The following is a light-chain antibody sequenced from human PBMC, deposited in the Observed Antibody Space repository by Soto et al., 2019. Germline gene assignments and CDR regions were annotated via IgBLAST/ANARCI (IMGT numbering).Light chain of an antibody. CDR2: GTS. CDR3: QQYNDWPPLT. CDR1: QSVNIN. Sequence: EIVMTQSRATLSVSPGERATLSCRASQSVNINLAWYQQKPGQAPRLLIYGTSTRATGVPARFSGSGSGTEFTLTISNLQSEDFAVYYCQQYNDWPPLTFGGGTKVDIK. J-gene: IGKJ4*01. V-gene: IGKV3-15*01.